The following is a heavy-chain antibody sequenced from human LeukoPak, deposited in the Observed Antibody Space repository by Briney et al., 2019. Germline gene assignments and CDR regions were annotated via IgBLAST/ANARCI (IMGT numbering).Heavy chain of an antibody. CDR2: GGNSGGT. Sequence: SETLSLTCAVYGGSLNGYYWSWIRQPPGKGLGWIGEGGNSGGTKFNPSLKSRVTISADTSKNQFSLKLSSVTAADTAVYYCAKNGQSGFSFDPWGQGTLVTVSS. CDR3: AKNGQSGFSFDP. V-gene: IGHV4-34*01. CDR1: GGSLNGYY. D-gene: IGHD1-26*01. J-gene: IGHJ5*02.